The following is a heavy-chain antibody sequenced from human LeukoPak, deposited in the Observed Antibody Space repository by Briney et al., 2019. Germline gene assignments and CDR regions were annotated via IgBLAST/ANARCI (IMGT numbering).Heavy chain of an antibody. CDR2: IYHSGST. V-gene: IGHV4-38-2*02. J-gene: IGHJ4*02. CDR3: ARAPNGYFDY. D-gene: IGHD2-8*01. Sequence: SETLSLTCTVSGYSISSGYYWGWIRQPPGKGLEWIGSIYHSGSTYYNPSLKSRVTISVDTSKNQFSLKLSSVTAADTAVYYCARAPNGYFDYWGQGTLVTVSS. CDR1: GYSISSGYY.